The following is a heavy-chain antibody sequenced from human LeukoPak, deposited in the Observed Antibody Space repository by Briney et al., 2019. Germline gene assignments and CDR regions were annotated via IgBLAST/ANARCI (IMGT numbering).Heavy chain of an antibody. D-gene: IGHD3-16*01. V-gene: IGHV3-7*01. CDR3: AYTNNLKY. CDR1: GLTFSGQW. Sequence: GGSLRLSCVASGLTFSGQWMNWVRQAPGQGLEWVANIKHDGSEKYYVDSVQGRFTISREDGKNSLSLQMNSVRAKDTAVYYCAYTNNLKYWGQGTLVVVSS. J-gene: IGHJ4*02. CDR2: IKHDGSEK.